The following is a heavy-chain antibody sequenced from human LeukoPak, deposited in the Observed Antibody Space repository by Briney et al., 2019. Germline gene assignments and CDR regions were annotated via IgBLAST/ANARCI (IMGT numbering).Heavy chain of an antibody. V-gene: IGHV4-30-2*01. D-gene: IGHD3-10*01. CDR2: IYHSGST. CDR3: ARVYGSGRRSGGNGFDP. Sequence: SQTLSLTCAVSGGSTSSGSYSWSLIRQPPRKGLELIGYIYHSGSTYYNPSLKSRVTISVDRSKNQFTLKLSSVTAADTAVYYCARVYGSGRRSGGNGFDPWGQGTLVTVSS. CDR1: GGSTSSGSYS. J-gene: IGHJ5*02.